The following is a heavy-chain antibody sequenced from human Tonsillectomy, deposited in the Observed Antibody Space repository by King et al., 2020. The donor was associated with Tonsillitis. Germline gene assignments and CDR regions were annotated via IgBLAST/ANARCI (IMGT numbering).Heavy chain of an antibody. CDR1: GFTFDDYA. D-gene: IGHD3-22*01. V-gene: IGHV3-43*02. J-gene: IGHJ2*01. CDR2: ISGDGGST. CDR3: TKSYYSDRITYYNDWYFDL. Sequence: VQLVESGGGVVQPGGSLRLSCAASGFTFDDYAMHWVRQAPGKGLEWVSLISGDGGSTNYADSVKGRFTISRDNSKNSLYLQMNSLRTEDAALYYCTKSYYSDRITYYNDWYFDLWGRGTLVTVSS.